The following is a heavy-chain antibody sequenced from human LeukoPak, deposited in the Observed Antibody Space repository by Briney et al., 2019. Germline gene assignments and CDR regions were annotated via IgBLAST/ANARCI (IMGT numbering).Heavy chain of an antibody. CDR3: AKAKQLVHYFDY. Sequence: GRSLRLSCAASGFTFSSYGMHWVRQAPGKGLEWVAVISYDGSNKYYADSVKGRFTISRDNSKNTLYLQMNSLRAEDTAVYYCAKAKQLVHYFDYWGQETLVTVSS. CDR2: ISYDGSNK. CDR1: GFTFSSYG. J-gene: IGHJ4*02. D-gene: IGHD6-13*01. V-gene: IGHV3-30*18.